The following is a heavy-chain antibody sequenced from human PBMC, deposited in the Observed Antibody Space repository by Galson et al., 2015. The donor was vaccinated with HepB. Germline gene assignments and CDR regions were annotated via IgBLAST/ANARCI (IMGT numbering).Heavy chain of an antibody. V-gene: IGHV1-69*01. CDR3: ARGFYGSGSYRYYFDY. J-gene: IGHJ4*02. CDR2: IIPIFGTA. D-gene: IGHD3-10*01. Sequence: GLEWMGGIIPIFGTANYAQKFQGRVTITADESTSTAYMELSSLRSEDTAVYYCARGFYGSGSYRYYFDYWGQGTLVTVSS.